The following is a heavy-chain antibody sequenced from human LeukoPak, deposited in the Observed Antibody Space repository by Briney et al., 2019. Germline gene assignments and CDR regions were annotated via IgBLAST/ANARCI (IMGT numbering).Heavy chain of an antibody. D-gene: IGHD6-19*01. CDR2: INAGNGNT. Sequence: ASVKVSCKTSGYTLTNYAMHWVRQAPRQRLEWMGWINAGNGNTKYSQKFQDRVTITRDTSASTAYMELSSLISEDAAIYYCARGSLASSGWYLADYWGQGTLVTVSS. CDR1: GYTLTNYA. J-gene: IGHJ4*02. V-gene: IGHV1-3*01. CDR3: ARGSLASSGWYLADY.